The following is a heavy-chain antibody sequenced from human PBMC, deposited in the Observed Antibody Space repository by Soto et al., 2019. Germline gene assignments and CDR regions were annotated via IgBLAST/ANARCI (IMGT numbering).Heavy chain of an antibody. Sequence: EVQLVESGGGLVKPGGSLRLSCAASGFTLSNAWRSWVRQAPGRGLEWVGRIKSETDGGTTDYAAPVKGRFTISRDDSKNTLYLQMNSLKTEDTAVYYCTTFSDFWSGYLNYYYMDVWGKGTTVTVSS. V-gene: IGHV3-15*01. J-gene: IGHJ6*03. CDR2: IKSETDGGTT. CDR1: GFTLSNAW. D-gene: IGHD3-3*01. CDR3: TTFSDFWSGYLNYYYMDV.